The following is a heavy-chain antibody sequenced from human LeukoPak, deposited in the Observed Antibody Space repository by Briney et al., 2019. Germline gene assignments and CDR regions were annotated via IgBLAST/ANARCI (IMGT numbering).Heavy chain of an antibody. Sequence: PGGSLRLSCTASGFTFSSYSMNWVRQAPGKGLEWVSYISSSSSTIYYADSVKGRITISRDNAKNSLYLQMNSLRDEDTAVYYCARDSCGGDCYYAEYFQHWGQGTLVTVSS. CDR3: ARDSCGGDCYYAEYFQH. J-gene: IGHJ1*01. CDR1: GFTFSSYS. D-gene: IGHD2-21*01. V-gene: IGHV3-48*02. CDR2: ISSSSSTI.